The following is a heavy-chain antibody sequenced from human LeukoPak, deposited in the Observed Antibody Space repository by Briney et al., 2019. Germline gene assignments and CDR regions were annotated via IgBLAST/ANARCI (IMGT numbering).Heavy chain of an antibody. J-gene: IGHJ6*02. CDR2: IYTSGST. CDR3: ARDLYGMDV. V-gene: IGHV4-61*02. CDR1: GDSISGSGYY. Sequence: SETLSLTCSVSGDSISGSGYYWSWLRQPAGKGLEWIGRIYTSGSTNYNPSLKSRVTISVDTSKNQFSLKLSSVTAADTAVYYCARDLYGMDVWGQGTTVTVSS.